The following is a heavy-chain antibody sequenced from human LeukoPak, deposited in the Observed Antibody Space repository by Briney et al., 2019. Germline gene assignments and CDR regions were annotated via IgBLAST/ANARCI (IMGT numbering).Heavy chain of an antibody. V-gene: IGHV1-18*01. Sequence: ASVKVSCKASGYTFTSHGISWVRQAPGQGLEWMGWISAYNGNTNYAQKLQGRVTMTTDTSTSTAYMELRSLRSDDTAVYYCARGPIGGVIVSFRYWGQGTLVTVSS. CDR3: ARGPIGGVIVSFRY. CDR1: GYTFTSHG. J-gene: IGHJ4*02. D-gene: IGHD3-16*02. CDR2: ISAYNGNT.